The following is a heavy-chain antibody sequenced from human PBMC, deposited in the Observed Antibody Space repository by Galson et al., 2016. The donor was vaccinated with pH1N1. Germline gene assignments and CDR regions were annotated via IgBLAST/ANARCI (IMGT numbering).Heavy chain of an antibody. CDR3: ARVKNPNSNWNNWFDP. CDR2: IYPGDSDT. CDR1: GDSLTNHW. V-gene: IGHV5-51*03. J-gene: IGHJ5*02. D-gene: IGHD4-11*01. Sequence: QSGAEVKKPGESLKISCQGSGDSLTNHWIAWVRQMSGKGPEWMGIIYPGDSDTRYSPSFQGQVTISADKSINTAYLQWSSLKASDTAIYYCARVKNPNSNWNNWFDPWGQGTLVTVSS.